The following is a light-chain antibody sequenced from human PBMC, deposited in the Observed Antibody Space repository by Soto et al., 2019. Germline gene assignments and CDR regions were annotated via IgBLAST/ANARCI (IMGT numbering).Light chain of an antibody. CDR2: GAS. J-gene: IGKJ4*01. V-gene: IGKV3-20*01. Sequence: EVGVKQSPGTLSLTPGERATLSCRASQSVSSSFLTWYQQKPGQAPRLLIYGASSRATGIPDRFSGSGSGTDFTLTISRLEPEDFAVYYCQQYGSSRLTFGGGTNVDNK. CDR1: QSVSSSF. CDR3: QQYGSSRLT.